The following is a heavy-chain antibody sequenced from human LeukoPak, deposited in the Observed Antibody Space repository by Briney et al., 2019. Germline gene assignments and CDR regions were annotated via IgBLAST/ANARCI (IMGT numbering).Heavy chain of an antibody. D-gene: IGHD3-22*01. Sequence: GGSLRLSCAASGFTFSSYAMSWVRQAPGKGLEWVSAISGSGGSTYYADSVKGRFTISRDNSKNTLYLQMNSLRAEDTAVYYCAKDEYYDSSGTTGYGMDVWGQGTTVTVSS. J-gene: IGHJ6*02. CDR3: AKDEYYDSSGTTGYGMDV. CDR2: ISGSGGST. V-gene: IGHV3-23*01. CDR1: GFTFSSYA.